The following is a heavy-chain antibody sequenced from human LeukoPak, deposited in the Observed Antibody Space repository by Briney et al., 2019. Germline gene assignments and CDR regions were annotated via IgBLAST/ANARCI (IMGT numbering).Heavy chain of an antibody. V-gene: IGHV3-74*01. CDR3: ARVAVAGDFDY. CDR1: GFTFSSYW. Sequence: GGSLRLSCAASGFTFSSYWMHWVRQAPGKGLVWVSRINSDGSSTSYADSVKGRFTISRDNAKNTLYLQMNSLRAEDTAVYYCARVAVAGDFDYWGQGTLVTVSS. J-gene: IGHJ4*02. D-gene: IGHD6-19*01. CDR2: INSDGSST.